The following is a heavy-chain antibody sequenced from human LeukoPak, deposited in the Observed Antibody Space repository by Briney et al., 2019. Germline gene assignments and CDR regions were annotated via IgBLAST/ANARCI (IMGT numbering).Heavy chain of an antibody. V-gene: IGHV1-24*01. J-gene: IGHJ4*02. CDR1: GYTLTELS. D-gene: IGHD1-26*01. Sequence: ASVKVSCKASGYTLTELSMHWVRQAPGKGLEWMGGFDPEDGETIYAQKFQGRVTMTEDTSTDIAYMELSSLRSEDTAVYYCATLSRYSGSRRRTYYFDYWGQGTLVTVSS. CDR3: ATLSRYSGSRRRTYYFDY. CDR2: FDPEDGET.